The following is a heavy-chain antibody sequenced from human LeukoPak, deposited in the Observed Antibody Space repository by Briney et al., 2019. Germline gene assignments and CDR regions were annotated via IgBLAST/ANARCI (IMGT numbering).Heavy chain of an antibody. Sequence: GGSLRLSCAASGFTVSSNYMSWVRQAPGKGLEWVSVIYSGGSTYYADSVKGRFTISRDNSKNTLYLQMNSLRAEDTAVYYCARGMDTAMVGFDYWGQGTLVTVSS. J-gene: IGHJ4*02. CDR1: GFTVSSNY. V-gene: IGHV3-66*01. D-gene: IGHD5-18*01. CDR2: IYSGGST. CDR3: ARGMDTAMVGFDY.